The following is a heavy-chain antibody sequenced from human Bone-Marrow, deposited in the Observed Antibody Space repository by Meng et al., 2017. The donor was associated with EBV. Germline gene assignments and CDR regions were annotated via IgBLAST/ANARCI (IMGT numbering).Heavy chain of an antibody. Sequence: EVQLVESGGGLVKPGGCPRLSCAASGFTFSSYSMNWVRQAPGKGLEWVSSISSSSSYINYADSVKGRFTISRDNAKNSLYLQMNSLRAEDTAVYYCARGGSSFYDYWGQGTLVTVSS. J-gene: IGHJ4*02. V-gene: IGHV3-21*01. CDR1: GFTFSSYS. D-gene: IGHD6-6*01. CDR2: ISSSSSYI. CDR3: ARGGSSFYDY.